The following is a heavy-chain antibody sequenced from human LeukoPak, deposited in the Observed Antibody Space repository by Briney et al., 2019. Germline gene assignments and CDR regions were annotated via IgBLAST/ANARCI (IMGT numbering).Heavy chain of an antibody. Sequence: GGSLRLSCAVSGFSFSGYYMSWVRQAPGKGLEWVANINPDGSEKNYGDSVKGRFNISRDNAKNSLFLQMNSLRADDTAVFYCARVGVVTDDAFDIWGQGTLATVSS. CDR3: ARVGVVTDDAFDI. V-gene: IGHV3-7*01. J-gene: IGHJ3*02. D-gene: IGHD3-3*01. CDR1: GFSFSGYY. CDR2: INPDGSEK.